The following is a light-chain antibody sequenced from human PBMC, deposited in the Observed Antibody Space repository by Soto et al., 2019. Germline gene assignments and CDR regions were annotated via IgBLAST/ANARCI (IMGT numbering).Light chain of an antibody. CDR3: QQYGGSPIT. CDR2: GAS. V-gene: IGKV3-20*01. Sequence: EIVLTQFPGTLSLSPGGRATLSCRASQSVSRRLAWYQHRPGQSPRLLISGASMRASGVPVRFSGSGSGTEFTLTISRLEPEDFAVYYCQQYGGSPITFGLGTRLE. CDR1: QSVSRR. J-gene: IGKJ5*01.